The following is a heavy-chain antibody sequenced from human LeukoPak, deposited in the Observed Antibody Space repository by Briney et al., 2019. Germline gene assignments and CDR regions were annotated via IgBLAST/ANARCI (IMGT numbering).Heavy chain of an antibody. J-gene: IGHJ4*02. V-gene: IGHV3-30*04. CDR3: TRALGGFSGSYFGY. CDR1: GFTFSSYT. CDR2: ISYDGSNK. D-gene: IGHD1-26*01. Sequence: GGSLRLSCAASGFTFSSYTMHWVRQAPGKGLDWVTVISYDGSNKYYADSVKGRFTISRDNSKNTLYLQMNSLRAEDTAMYYCTRALGGFSGSYFGYWGQGTLVTVSS.